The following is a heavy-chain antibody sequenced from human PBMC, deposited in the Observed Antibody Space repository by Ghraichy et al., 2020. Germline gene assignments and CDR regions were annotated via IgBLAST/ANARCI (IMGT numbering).Heavy chain of an antibody. CDR3: AKGYPVGATVGAYFDY. V-gene: IGHV3-30*18. CDR1: GFTFSSYG. CDR2: ISYDGSNK. Sequence: GESLNISCAASGFTFSSYGMHWVRQAPGKGLEWVAVISYDGSNKYYADSVKGRFTISRDNSKNTLYLQMNSLRAEDTAVYYCAKGYPVGATVGAYFDYWGQGTLVTVSS. D-gene: IGHD1-26*01. J-gene: IGHJ4*02.